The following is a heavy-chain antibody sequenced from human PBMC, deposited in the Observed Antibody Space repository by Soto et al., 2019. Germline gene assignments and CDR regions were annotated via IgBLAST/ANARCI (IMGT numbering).Heavy chain of an antibody. V-gene: IGHV5-51*01. Sequence: PGESLKISCKGSVYSFSSYWIGWVRHMPGKCLEWMGIIFRADSDTXXSPSFQGPXTISAYKSTCTXYLQWXTLKASDTAXYYCARRGSRNELTGMDGWGQGPTVTVX. CDR1: VYSFSSYW. J-gene: IGHJ6*02. CDR2: IFRADSDT. CDR3: ARRGSRNELTGMDG. D-gene: IGHD1-7*01.